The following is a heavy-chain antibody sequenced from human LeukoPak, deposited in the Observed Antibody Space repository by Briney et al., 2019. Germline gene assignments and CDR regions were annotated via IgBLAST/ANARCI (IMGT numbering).Heavy chain of an antibody. V-gene: IGHV4-59*01. D-gene: IGHD6-13*01. CDR3: ARTTEAHSWRTRYYDYYMDV. CDR2: IFYSGST. Sequence: SETLSLTCTVSGGSISSYYWSWIRQPPGKGLEWIGYIFYSGSTNYNPSLKSRVTISVDTSKNQFSLKLSSVTAADTAVYYCARTTEAHSWRTRYYDYYMDVWGKGTTVTVSS. CDR1: GGSISSYY. J-gene: IGHJ6*03.